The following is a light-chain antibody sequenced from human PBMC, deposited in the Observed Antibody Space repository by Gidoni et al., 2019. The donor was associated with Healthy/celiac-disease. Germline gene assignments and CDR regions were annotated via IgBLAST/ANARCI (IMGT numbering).Light chain of an antibody. J-gene: IGKJ1*01. CDR2: AAS. CDR1: QSISSY. Sequence: DIQMTQSPSSLSASVGDRVTITCRASQSISSYLNWYQQKPGKAPKLLIYAASSLQSGVPSRFSGSGSGTDLTITSSSLQPEDFETYYWQQSYSTWTFGQGTKVEIK. CDR3: QQSYSTWT. V-gene: IGKV1-39*01.